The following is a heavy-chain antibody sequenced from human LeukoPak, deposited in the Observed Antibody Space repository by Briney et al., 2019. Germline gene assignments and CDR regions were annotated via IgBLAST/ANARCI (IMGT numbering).Heavy chain of an antibody. J-gene: IGHJ5*02. Sequence: PGGSLRLSCAASGFTFSSYAMHWVRQAPGKGLEWVAVISYDGSNKYYADSVKGRFTISRDNSKNTLYLQMNSLRAEDTAVYYCAKLGEKYCSSTGCYNWFDPWGQGTLVTVSS. V-gene: IGHV3-30-3*02. D-gene: IGHD2-2*01. CDR3: AKLGEKYCSSTGCYNWFDP. CDR1: GFTFSSYA. CDR2: ISYDGSNK.